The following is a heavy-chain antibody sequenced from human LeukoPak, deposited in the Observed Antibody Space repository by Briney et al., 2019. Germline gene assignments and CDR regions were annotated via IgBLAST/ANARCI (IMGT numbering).Heavy chain of an antibody. J-gene: IGHJ4*02. CDR3: AKDIQGSY. CDR1: GFSFNSAA. V-gene: IGHV3-23*01. CDR2: VSSSGANT. D-gene: IGHD2-21*01. Sequence: GGSLRLSCAASGFSFNSAAMTWVRQAPGKGLEWVSLVSSSGANTYYADSVKGQFTISRDNSKNTLYLQMNSLRAEDTAIYYCAKDIQGSYWGQGTLVTVSS.